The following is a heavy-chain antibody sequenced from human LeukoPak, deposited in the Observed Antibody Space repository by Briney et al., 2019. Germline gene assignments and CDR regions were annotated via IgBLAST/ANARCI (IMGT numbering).Heavy chain of an antibody. CDR2: ISYDGSNK. D-gene: IGHD3-22*01. Sequence: PGGSLRLSCAASGFTFSSYGMHWVRQAPGKGLEWVAVISYDGSNKYYADSVKGRFTISRDNSKNTLYLQMNSLRAEDTAVYYCAKDLGDYYDSSGYYSRPWGAFDIWGQGTMATVSS. V-gene: IGHV3-30*18. CDR3: AKDLGDYYDSSGYYSRPWGAFDI. J-gene: IGHJ3*02. CDR1: GFTFSSYG.